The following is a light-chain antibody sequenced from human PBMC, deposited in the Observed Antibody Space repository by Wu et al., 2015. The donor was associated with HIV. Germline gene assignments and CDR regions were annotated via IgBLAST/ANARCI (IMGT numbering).Light chain of an antibody. CDR3: QHYQEQPLT. Sequence: EIVMTQSPATLSVSPGERATLSCRASQSVNRNYLAWYQQKPGQAPRLLIYGTSSRATDIPDRFSGSGSGTDFTLTISRLEPEDFAVYYCQHYQEQPLTFGGGTKVEIK. V-gene: IGKV3-20*01. CDR2: GTS. CDR1: QSVNRNY. J-gene: IGKJ4*01.